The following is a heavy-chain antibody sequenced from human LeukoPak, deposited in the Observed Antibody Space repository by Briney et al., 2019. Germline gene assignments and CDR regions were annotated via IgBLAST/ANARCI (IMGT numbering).Heavy chain of an antibody. D-gene: IGHD3-10*01. CDR1: GFTFSSYS. CDR2: ISSSSSYI. V-gene: IGHV3-21*01. Sequence: GGSLRLSCVGSGFTFSSYSMNWVRQAPGKGLEWVSSISSSSSYIYYADSVKGRFTISRDNAKNSLYLQMNSLRAEDTAVYYCARASFLSGSYGYWGQGTLVTVSS. J-gene: IGHJ4*02. CDR3: ARASFLSGSYGY.